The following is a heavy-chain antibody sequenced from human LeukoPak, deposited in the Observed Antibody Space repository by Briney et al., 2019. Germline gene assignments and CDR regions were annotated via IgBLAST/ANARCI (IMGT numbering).Heavy chain of an antibody. V-gene: IGHV1-2*07. CDR2: INPNSGGT. CDR3: ARALFSAAGREGWFDP. D-gene: IGHD6-13*01. Sequence: ASVKVSCKASGYTFTGYYMHWVRQAPGQGLEWMGWINPNSGGTNYAHKFQGRVTMTRNTSIGTAYMELSSLRSEDTAVYYCARALFSAAGREGWFDPWGQGTLVTVSS. J-gene: IGHJ5*02. CDR1: GYTFTGYY.